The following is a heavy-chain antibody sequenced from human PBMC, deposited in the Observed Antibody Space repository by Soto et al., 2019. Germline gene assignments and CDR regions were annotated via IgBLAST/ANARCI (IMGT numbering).Heavy chain of an antibody. J-gene: IGHJ5*02. CDR2: ISAYNGNT. D-gene: IGHD3-9*01. Sequence: ASVKVSCKASGYTFTTYGISWVRQAPGQGLEWMGWISAYNGNTNYAQNLQGRVTMTTDTSTSTAYMELRRLRSGDTAVYYCARDNYDILTGFDPWGQGILVTVSS. CDR3: ARDNYDILTGFDP. V-gene: IGHV1-18*01. CDR1: GYTFTTYG.